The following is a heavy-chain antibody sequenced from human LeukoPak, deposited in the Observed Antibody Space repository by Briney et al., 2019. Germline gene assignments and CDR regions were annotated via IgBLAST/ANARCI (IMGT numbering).Heavy chain of an antibody. Sequence: SETLSLTCSVSGGSISTYYWSWIRQPPGKGLEWIGYIYYSGSTSYNPSLQRRVTISVDTSKNQFSLKLDSVTSTDTAVYYCARPREVGFYGSWYFDYWGQGILVTVSS. V-gene: IGHV4-59*12. CDR2: IYYSGST. CDR1: GGSISTYY. J-gene: IGHJ4*02. CDR3: ARPREVGFYGSWYFDY. D-gene: IGHD6-13*01.